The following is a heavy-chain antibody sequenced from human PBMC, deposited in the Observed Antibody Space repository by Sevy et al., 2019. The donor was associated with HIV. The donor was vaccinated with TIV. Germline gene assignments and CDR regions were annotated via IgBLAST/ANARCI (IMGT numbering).Heavy chain of an antibody. V-gene: IGHV3-30*04. CDR2: ISYDGSNK. J-gene: IGHJ4*02. D-gene: IGHD5-12*01. CDR3: ARVDEQGWLRLYYFDY. Sequence: GGSLRISCAASGFTFSNYAMHWVRQAPGKGLEWVAVISYDGSNKYYADSVKGRFTISRDNSKNTLYLQMNSLRAEDTAVAYCARVDEQGWLRLYYFDYWGQGTLVTVSS. CDR1: GFTFSNYA.